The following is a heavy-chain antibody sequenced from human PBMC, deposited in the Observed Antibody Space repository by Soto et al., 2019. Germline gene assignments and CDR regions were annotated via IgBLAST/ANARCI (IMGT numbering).Heavy chain of an antibody. CDR3: ARGRAAAPW. Sequence: SSETLSLTCTVSGGSISSSSYYWGWIRQPPGKGLEWIGSIYYSGSTYYNPSLKSRVTISVDTSKNQFSLKLSSVTAADTAVYYCARGRAAAPWWGQGTLVTVSS. V-gene: IGHV4-39*01. J-gene: IGHJ4*02. D-gene: IGHD6-13*01. CDR1: GGSISSSSYY. CDR2: IYYSGST.